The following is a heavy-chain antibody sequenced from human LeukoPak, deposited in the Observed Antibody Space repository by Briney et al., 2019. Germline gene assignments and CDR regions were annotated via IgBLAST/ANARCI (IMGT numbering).Heavy chain of an antibody. Sequence: GGSLRLSCAASGFTFSSYGMHWVRQAPGKGLEWVAFIRYDGSNKYYADSVKGRFTISRDNSKNTLYLQMNSLRAEDTAVYYCAKGPPGYCSSTSCRSYYYYYMDVWGKGTTVTISS. V-gene: IGHV3-30*02. CDR2: IRYDGSNK. CDR3: AKGPPGYCSSTSCRSYYYYYMDV. J-gene: IGHJ6*03. D-gene: IGHD2-2*01. CDR1: GFTFSSYG.